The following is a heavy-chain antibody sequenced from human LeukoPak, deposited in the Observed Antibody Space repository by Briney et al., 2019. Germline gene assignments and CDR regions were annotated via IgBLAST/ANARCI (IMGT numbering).Heavy chain of an antibody. CDR2: INHSGST. CDR1: GGSFSSYY. D-gene: IGHD3-22*01. Sequence: SETLSLTCAVYGGSFSSYYWSWIRQPPGKGLEWIGEINHSGSTNYNPSLKSRVTISVDTSKNQFSLKLSSVTAADTAVYYCARVPHYYDSSGYHRTAGYWGQGTLVTVSS. J-gene: IGHJ4*02. CDR3: ARVPHYYDSSGYHRTAGY. V-gene: IGHV4-34*01.